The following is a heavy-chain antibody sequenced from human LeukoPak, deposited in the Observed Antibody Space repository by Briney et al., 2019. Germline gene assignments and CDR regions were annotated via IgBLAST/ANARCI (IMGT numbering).Heavy chain of an antibody. J-gene: IGHJ4*02. CDR2: INHSGST. CDR1: GGSFSGYY. V-gene: IGHV4-34*01. Sequence: SETLSLTCAVYGGSFSGYYWSWIRQPPGKGLEWIGEINHSGSTNYNPSLKSRVTISVDTSKNQFSLRLSSVTAADTAVYYCARDSGYDRWGQGTLVTVSS. D-gene: IGHD5-12*01. CDR3: ARDSGYDR.